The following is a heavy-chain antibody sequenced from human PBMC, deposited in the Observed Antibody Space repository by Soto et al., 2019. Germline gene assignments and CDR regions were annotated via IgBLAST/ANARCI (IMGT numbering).Heavy chain of an antibody. D-gene: IGHD1-1*01. Sequence: QVQLVQSGAEVRKPGASVKVSCEASGYTFTSYDIYWVRQSTGQGLEWMGWMNPNTGNSGYAQKFQGRVTMTSDTSISTAYMELSSLISEDTAVYYCARRAETNGWNGFGADKYYFDFWGQGTLVTVSS. CDR2: MNPNTGNS. J-gene: IGHJ4*02. CDR3: ARRAETNGWNGFGADKYYFDF. V-gene: IGHV1-8*01. CDR1: GYTFTSYD.